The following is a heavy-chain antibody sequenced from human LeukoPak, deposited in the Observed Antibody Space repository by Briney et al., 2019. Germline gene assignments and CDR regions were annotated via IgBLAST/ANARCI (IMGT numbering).Heavy chain of an antibody. V-gene: IGHV3-48*01. Sequence: GGSLRLSCAASGFTFSKYAMNWVRHAPGKGLEWVSYVSRDGSTRSYADSATGRFTISRDNDKNSVYLQMNSLRAEDTAVYYCAKDLYTTIQGFASWGQGTLVTVSS. CDR3: AKDLYTTIQGFAS. D-gene: IGHD3-3*01. CDR1: GFTFSKYA. CDR2: VSRDGSTR. J-gene: IGHJ1*01.